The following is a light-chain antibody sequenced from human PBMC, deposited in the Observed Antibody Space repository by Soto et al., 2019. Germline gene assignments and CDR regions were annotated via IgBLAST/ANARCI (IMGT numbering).Light chain of an antibody. CDR1: SSNIGSNT. V-gene: IGLV1-44*01. Sequence: VLTQPPSASGATGQRVTISCFGSSSNIGSNTLNWYQQLPGTAPKLLIYTNNQRPAGVRDRFSGSRSGTSASLAISGLQAEDEADYYCAAWDDSLNGFGFGTGTKVTV. CDR2: TNN. J-gene: IGLJ1*01. CDR3: AAWDDSLNGFG.